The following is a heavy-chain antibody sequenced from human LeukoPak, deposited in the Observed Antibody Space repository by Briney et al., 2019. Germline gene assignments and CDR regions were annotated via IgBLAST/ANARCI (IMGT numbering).Heavy chain of an antibody. Sequence: GGSLRLSCAASGFSFNNYGMHWVRKAPGKGLEWVAVISYDGSNKFYADSVKGRFTISREKSKNTLYLQMNSLRAGDTAVYYCAKDRNSGWSFFDYWGQGTLVTVSS. CDR1: GFSFNNYG. J-gene: IGHJ4*02. CDR3: AKDRNSGWSFFDY. V-gene: IGHV3-30*18. D-gene: IGHD6-19*01. CDR2: ISYDGSNK.